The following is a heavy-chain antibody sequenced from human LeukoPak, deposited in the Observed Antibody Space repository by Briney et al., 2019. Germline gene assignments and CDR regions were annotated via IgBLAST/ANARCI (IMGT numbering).Heavy chain of an antibody. Sequence: GGSLRLSCAASGFRFSSYAMSWVRQAPGKGLEWVSVIYSGGSTYYADSVKGRFTISRDNSKNTLYLQMNSLRAEDTAVYYCATTPIGGYDHFDYWGQGTLVTVSS. D-gene: IGHD5-12*01. J-gene: IGHJ4*02. V-gene: IGHV3-23*03. CDR1: GFRFSSYA. CDR3: ATTPIGGYDHFDY. CDR2: IYSGGST.